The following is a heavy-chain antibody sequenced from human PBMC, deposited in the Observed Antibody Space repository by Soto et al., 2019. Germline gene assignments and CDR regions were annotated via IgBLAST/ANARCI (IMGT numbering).Heavy chain of an antibody. CDR3: AKEESSGWYTYFDY. CDR1: GFIFSGYD. D-gene: IGHD6-19*01. Sequence: QVQLVESGGGVVQPGRSLRLSCAASGFIFSGYDIHWVRQAPGKGLEWVAGISYDGSNKYYADSVKGRFTISRDNSKNILFLQMSSLRAEDTAVHFCAKEESSGWYTYFDYWGQGILVTVST. CDR2: ISYDGSNK. J-gene: IGHJ4*02. V-gene: IGHV3-30*18.